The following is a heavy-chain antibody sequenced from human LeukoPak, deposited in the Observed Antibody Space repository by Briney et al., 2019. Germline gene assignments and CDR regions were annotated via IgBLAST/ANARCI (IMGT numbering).Heavy chain of an antibody. V-gene: IGHV1-69*01. CDR3: ARVEIVGWPTDETGLDYYYYYGMDV. CDR1: GGTFSSYA. D-gene: IGHD2-2*03. J-gene: IGHJ6*02. CDR2: IIPIFGTA. Sequence: SVKVSCKASGGTFSSYAISWVRQAPGQGLEWMGGIIPIFGTANYAQKFQDRVTITADESTSTAYMELSSLRSEDTAVYYCARVEIVGWPTDETGLDYYYYYGMDVWGQGTTVTLSS.